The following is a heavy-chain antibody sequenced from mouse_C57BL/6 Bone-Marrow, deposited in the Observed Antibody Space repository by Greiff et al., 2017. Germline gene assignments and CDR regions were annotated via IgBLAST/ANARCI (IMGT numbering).Heavy chain of an antibody. V-gene: IGHV5-12*01. CDR1: GFTFSDYY. Sequence: EVKLVESGGGLVQPGGSLKLSCAASGFTFSDYYMYWVRQTPEKRLEWVAYISNGGGSTYYPDTVKGRFTISRDNAKNTLYLQMSRLKSEDTAMYYCARRGYYGSVYAMDYWGQGTSGTVSS. J-gene: IGHJ4*01. D-gene: IGHD1-1*01. CDR2: ISNGGGST. CDR3: ARRGYYGSVYAMDY.